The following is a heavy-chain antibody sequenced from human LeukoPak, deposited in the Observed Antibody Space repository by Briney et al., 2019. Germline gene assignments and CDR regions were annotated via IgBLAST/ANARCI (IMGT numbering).Heavy chain of an antibody. J-gene: IGHJ4*02. CDR2: IIPIFGTA. V-gene: IGHV1-69*05. CDR3: ARAYDFWSGYDY. CDR1: GGTFSSYA. D-gene: IGHD3-3*01. Sequence: SVKVSCKASGGTFSSYAISWVRQAPGQGLEWMGGIIPIFGTANYAQKFQGRVTITTDESTSTAYMELSSLRSEDTSVYYCARAYDFWSGYDYWGQGTLVTVSS.